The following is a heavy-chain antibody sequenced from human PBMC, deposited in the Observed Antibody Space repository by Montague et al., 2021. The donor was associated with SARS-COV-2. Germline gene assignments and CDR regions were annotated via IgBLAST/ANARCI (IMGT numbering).Heavy chain of an antibody. J-gene: IGHJ5*01. V-gene: IGHV4-59*13. D-gene: IGHD2-21*01. CDR1: GGSISSYY. Sequence: SETLSLTCSVSGGSISSYYWSWIRQSPGKGLEWIGYIFHSGITXXXPSXXXRVTISVDMSKNQFSLQLNSVTAADTAVYYCARQDAWAYCGDECYRGWFDSWGQGTLVTVSS. CDR2: IFHSGIT. CDR3: ARQDAWAYCGDECYRGWFDS.